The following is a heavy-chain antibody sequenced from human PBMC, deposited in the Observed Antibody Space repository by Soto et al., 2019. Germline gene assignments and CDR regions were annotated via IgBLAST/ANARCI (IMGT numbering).Heavy chain of an antibody. J-gene: IGHJ6*02. CDR1: GLTFSSYD. V-gene: IGHV3-23*01. CDR3: AKYSSSSGSYYYYVMDV. CDR2: ISGTGDST. Sequence: EVQLLESGGGLVQPGGSLRLSCAASGLTFSSYDMSWVRQAPGKGLEWVSSISGTGDSTYYADSVKGRFTISRDNSRNTLCLQMNSLRAEDTAVYYCAKYSSSSGSYYYYVMDVWCQGTTVTVSS. D-gene: IGHD6-6*01.